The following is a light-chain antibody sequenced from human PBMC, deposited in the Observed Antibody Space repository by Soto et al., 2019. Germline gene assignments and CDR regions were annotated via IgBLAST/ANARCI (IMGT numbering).Light chain of an antibody. CDR1: QSVASSF. CDR3: QQYGSSPIT. Sequence: EIVLTQSPGALSLSPGERATLSCRASQSVASSFLAWYQQKPGQAPRLLMYGASSRATGIPDRFSGSGSGTDFTLTISRLEPEDVAMYYCQQYGSSPITFGPGTKVDLK. J-gene: IGKJ3*01. V-gene: IGKV3-20*01. CDR2: GAS.